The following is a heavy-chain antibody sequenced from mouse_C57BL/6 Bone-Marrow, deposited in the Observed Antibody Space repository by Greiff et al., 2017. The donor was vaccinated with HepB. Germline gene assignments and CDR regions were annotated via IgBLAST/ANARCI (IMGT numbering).Heavy chain of an antibody. J-gene: IGHJ2*01. V-gene: IGHV5-9*01. CDR1: GFTFSSYT. Sequence: EVQLQESGGGLVKPGGSLKLSCAASGFTFSSYTMSWVRQTPEKRLEWVATISGGGGNTYYPDSVKGRFTISRDNAKNTLYLQMSSLRSEDTALYYCARHTSSDYWGQGTTLTVSS. CDR3: ARHTSSDY. CDR2: ISGGGGNT. D-gene: IGHD1-1*01.